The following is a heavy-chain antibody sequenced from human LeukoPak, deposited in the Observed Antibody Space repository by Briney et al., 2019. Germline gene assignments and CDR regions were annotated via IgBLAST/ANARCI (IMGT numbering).Heavy chain of an antibody. CDR1: GFTFSNYG. V-gene: IGHV4-39*01. J-gene: IGHJ3*02. Sequence: PGGSLRLSCAASGFTFSNYGMHWVRQPPGKGLEWIGDLYYSGSTHYNPSLKSRVTISVDTSKNQFSLKLNSVTAADTAVYYCARHTRPGYSGYENAFDIWGQGTMVTVSS. CDR3: ARHTRPGYSGYENAFDI. CDR2: LYYSGST. D-gene: IGHD5-12*01.